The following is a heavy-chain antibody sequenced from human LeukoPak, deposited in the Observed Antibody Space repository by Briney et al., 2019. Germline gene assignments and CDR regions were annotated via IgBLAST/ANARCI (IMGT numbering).Heavy chain of an antibody. V-gene: IGHV1-69*08. Sequence: ASVKVSCKASGGTFSSYTISWVRQAPGQGLEWMGRITPVFGTVDYAQKFQDRVTIIADISTTTVYMELSSLVSEDTAVYYCAGGSRATQGYWGQGTLVTASS. D-gene: IGHD6-19*01. J-gene: IGHJ4*02. CDR2: ITPVFGTV. CDR1: GGTFSSYT. CDR3: AGGSRATQGY.